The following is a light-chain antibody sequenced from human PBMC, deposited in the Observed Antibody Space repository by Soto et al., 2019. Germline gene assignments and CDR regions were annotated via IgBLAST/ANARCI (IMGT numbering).Light chain of an antibody. CDR1: KLGDKY. CDR3: QAWDSSTYVV. CDR2: QDS. Sequence: SYELTQPPSVSVSPGQTASITCSGEKLGDKYACWYQQKPGQSPVLVIYQDSKRPSGIPERFSGSNSGNTATLTIIGTQAMDEADYYCQAWDSSTYVVFGGGTKLTVL. V-gene: IGLV3-1*01. J-gene: IGLJ2*01.